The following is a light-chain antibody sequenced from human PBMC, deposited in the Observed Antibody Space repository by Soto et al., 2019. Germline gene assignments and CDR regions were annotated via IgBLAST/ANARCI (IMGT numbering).Light chain of an antibody. J-gene: IGKJ4*01. CDR2: AAS. Sequence: DIQMTQSPSSLSASVGDRVTITCRASQSISTYLHWYQQKPGKAPNLLIYAASTLQSWVPSRFSGSGSGTDFTLTISSLQPDDFATYFCQHGYITPLTFGGGTKVDIK. CDR3: QHGYITPLT. V-gene: IGKV1-39*01. CDR1: QSISTY.